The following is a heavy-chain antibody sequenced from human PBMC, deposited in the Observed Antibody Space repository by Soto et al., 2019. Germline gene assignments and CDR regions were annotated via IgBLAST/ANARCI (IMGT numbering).Heavy chain of an antibody. Sequence: QVQLQESGPGLVKPSETLSLTCTVSGGSISSYYWSWIRQPPGKGLEWIGYIYYSGSTNYNPSLKSRVTISVDTSKNQFSLKLSSVTAADTAVYYCARHLPGWFDPWGQGTLVTVSS. V-gene: IGHV4-59*08. CDR2: IYYSGST. CDR1: GGSISSYY. J-gene: IGHJ5*02. CDR3: ARHLPGWFDP.